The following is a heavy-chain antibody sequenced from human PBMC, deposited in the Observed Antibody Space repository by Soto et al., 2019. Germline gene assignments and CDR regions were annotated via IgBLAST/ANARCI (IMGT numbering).Heavy chain of an antibody. Sequence: GGSLRLSCAASGFTFSSYAMHWVRQAPGKGLEWVAVISYDGSNKYYADPVKGRFTISRDNSKNTLYLQMNSLRAEDTAVYYCARDLSGYFFADYFDYWGQGTLVTVSS. CDR2: ISYDGSNK. CDR3: ARDLSGYFFADYFDY. D-gene: IGHD3-9*01. CDR1: GFTFSSYA. J-gene: IGHJ4*02. V-gene: IGHV3-30-3*01.